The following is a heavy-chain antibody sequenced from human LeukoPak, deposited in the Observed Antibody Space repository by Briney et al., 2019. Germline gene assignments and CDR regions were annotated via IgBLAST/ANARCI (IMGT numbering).Heavy chain of an antibody. J-gene: IGHJ4*02. V-gene: IGHV4-59*01. CDR2: IYYSGST. D-gene: IGHD2-15*01. CDR1: GGSISSYY. Sequence: SETLSLTCTVSGGSISSYYWSWIRQPPGKGLEWIGYIYYSGSTNYNPSLKSRVTISVDTSKNQFSLKLSSVTAADTAVYYCARVHGCVDYWGQGTLVTVSS. CDR3: ARVHGCVDY.